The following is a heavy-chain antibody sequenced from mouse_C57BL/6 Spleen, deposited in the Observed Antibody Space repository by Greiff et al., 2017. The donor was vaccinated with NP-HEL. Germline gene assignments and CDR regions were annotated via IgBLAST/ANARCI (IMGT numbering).Heavy chain of an antibody. D-gene: IGHD2-4*01. V-gene: IGHV1-22*01. CDR3: ARGPYDCDVFAY. CDR1: GYTFTDYN. Sequence: EVQLQQSGPELVKPGASVKMSCKASGYTFTDYNMHWVKQSHGKSLEWIGYINPNNGGTSYNQKFKGKATLTVNKSSSTAYMELRSLTSEDSAVYYCARGPYDCDVFAYWGQGTLVTVYA. J-gene: IGHJ3*01. CDR2: INPNNGGT.